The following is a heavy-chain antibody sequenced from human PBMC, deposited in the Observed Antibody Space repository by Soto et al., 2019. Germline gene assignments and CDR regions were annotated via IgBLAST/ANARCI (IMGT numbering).Heavy chain of an antibody. Sequence: QVQLQESGPGLVKSSQTLSLTCTVSGGSISTGGYYWSWIRQRPVRGLEWIGYIYHSGMTFSNPSLQSRVAISIYTSQNQFSLNLSSVTAADTAVYYCATVRWELHDAFDIWGHGTMVSVSS. CDR1: GGSISTGGYY. CDR2: IYHSGMT. V-gene: IGHV4-31*03. J-gene: IGHJ3*02. CDR3: ATVRWELHDAFDI. D-gene: IGHD1-26*01.